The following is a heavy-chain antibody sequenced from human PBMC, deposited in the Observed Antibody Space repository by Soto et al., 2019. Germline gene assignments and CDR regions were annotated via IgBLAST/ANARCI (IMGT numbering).Heavy chain of an antibody. CDR3: ARSPGTYDDFWSGYYPPEYFQH. J-gene: IGHJ1*01. D-gene: IGHD3-3*01. CDR2: VYYSGST. CDR1: GGSISSGGYY. V-gene: IGHV4-31*03. Sequence: QVQLQESGPGLVKPSQTLSLTCTVSGGSISSGGYYWSWIRQHPGKGLEWIGYVYYSGSTYYIPSINSRVTTSVDTSKNQFSMKLSSVTAADTAVYYCARSPGTYDDFWSGYYPPEYFQHWGQGTLVTVSS.